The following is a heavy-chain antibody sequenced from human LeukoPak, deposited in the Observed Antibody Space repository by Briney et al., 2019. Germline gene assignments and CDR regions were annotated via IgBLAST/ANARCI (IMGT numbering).Heavy chain of an antibody. D-gene: IGHD3-16*01. J-gene: IGHJ4*02. CDR3: ARGRGSYFDY. CDR2: INHGGST. Sequence: SETLSLTCAVYGGSFSGYYCSWIRQTPGKGLEWIGEINHGGSTSYNPSLKSRLTISVGSANNHFSLRVTSVTAADTAVYYCARGRGSYFDYWGQGTLVTVSS. V-gene: IGHV4-34*01. CDR1: GGSFSGYY.